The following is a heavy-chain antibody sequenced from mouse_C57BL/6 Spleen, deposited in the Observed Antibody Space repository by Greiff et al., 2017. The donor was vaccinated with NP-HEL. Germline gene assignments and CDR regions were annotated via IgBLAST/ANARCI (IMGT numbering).Heavy chain of an antibody. V-gene: IGHV1-26*01. CDR2: INPNNGGT. CDR3: AREGGRYWYFDV. Sequence: EVQLQQSGPELVKPGASVKISCKASGYTFTDYYMNWVKQSHGKSLEWIGDINPNNGGTSYNQKFKGKATLTVDKSSSTAYMELRSLTSEDSAVYYCAREGGRYWYFDVWGTGTTVTVSS. J-gene: IGHJ1*03. CDR1: GYTFTDYY.